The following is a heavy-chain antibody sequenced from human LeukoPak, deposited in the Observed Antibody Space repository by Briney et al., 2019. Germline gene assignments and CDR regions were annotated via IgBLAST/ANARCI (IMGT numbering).Heavy chain of an antibody. CDR3: ARTGSDNYYDSSGLGAFYI. J-gene: IGHJ3*02. Sequence: PSETLSLTCTVFAASISSYYWSWLRQPPGKGLEWIGFIFYSGTTNYNPSLKSRVTISVDTSKNQFSLKLSSVTAADTAVYYCARTGSDNYYDSSGLGAFYIWGQGTMVTVSS. D-gene: IGHD3-22*01. CDR1: AASISSYY. CDR2: IFYSGTT. V-gene: IGHV4-59*12.